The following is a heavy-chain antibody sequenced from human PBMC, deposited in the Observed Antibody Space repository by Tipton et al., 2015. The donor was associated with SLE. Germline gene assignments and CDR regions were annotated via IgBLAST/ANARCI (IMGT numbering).Heavy chain of an antibody. CDR2: IYTSGST. Sequence: TLSLTCTVSGGSISNYYWRWIRQPAGKGLGWVGHIYTSGSTNYNPSLKSRVTISVDTSKNQFSLRLSSVTAADTAVYYCAREGSYYGSGSYSYYYYGMDVWGQGTTVTVSS. J-gene: IGHJ6*02. CDR1: GGSISNYY. D-gene: IGHD3-10*01. V-gene: IGHV4-4*07. CDR3: AREGSYYGSGSYSYYYYGMDV.